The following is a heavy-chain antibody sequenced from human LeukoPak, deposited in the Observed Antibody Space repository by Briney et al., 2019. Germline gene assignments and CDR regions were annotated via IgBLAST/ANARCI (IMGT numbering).Heavy chain of an antibody. CDR1: GFTFTNYA. CDR3: ARDPNGNYVGAFDFQR. D-gene: IGHD1-7*01. V-gene: IGHV3-23*01. J-gene: IGHJ1*01. CDR2: ISGAGT. Sequence: GGSLRLSCAASGFTFTNYAMTWVRQAPGKGREWVSSISGAGTYYADSVKGRFTISRDNYKNTLYLQMNSLRADDTAVYYCARDPNGNYVGAFDFQRWGQGTLVIVSS.